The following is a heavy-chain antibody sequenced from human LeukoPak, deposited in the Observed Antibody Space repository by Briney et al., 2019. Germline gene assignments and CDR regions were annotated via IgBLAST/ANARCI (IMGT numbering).Heavy chain of an antibody. Sequence: GGSLRLSCVASGFTFSSYEMNWVRQAPGKGLEWLSYITSSDSTTHYADSVEGRFTISRDNDKNSIYLQMNSLRAEDTAVYYCAKDATPALGTVYMDVWGKGTTVTISS. J-gene: IGHJ6*03. CDR1: GFTFSSYE. D-gene: IGHD6-13*01. CDR2: ITSSDSTT. CDR3: AKDATPALGTVYMDV. V-gene: IGHV3-48*03.